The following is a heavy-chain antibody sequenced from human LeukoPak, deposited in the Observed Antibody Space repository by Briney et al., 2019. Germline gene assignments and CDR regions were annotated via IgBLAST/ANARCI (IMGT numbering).Heavy chain of an antibody. CDR3: ARDTPLKYDFWSGYTSFDY. CDR1: GFTFSSYW. CDR2: IKQDGSEK. D-gene: IGHD3-3*01. Sequence: GGSLRLSCAASGFTFSSYWMSWVRQAPGKGLEWVAHIKQDGSEKYYVDSVKGRFTISRDNAKNSLYLQMNSLRAEDTAVYYCARDTPLKYDFWSGYTSFDYWGQGTLVTVSS. V-gene: IGHV3-7*01. J-gene: IGHJ4*02.